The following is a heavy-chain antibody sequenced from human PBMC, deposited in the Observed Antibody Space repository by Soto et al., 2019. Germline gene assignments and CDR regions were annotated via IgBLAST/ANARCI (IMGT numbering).Heavy chain of an antibody. D-gene: IGHD3-10*01. CDR1: GFTFSTYA. CDR2: ILHDETP. CDR3: AKDLFPTSCQRFFFES. Sequence: EVKLLESGGGLVQPGGSLRLSCAASGFTFSTYAMTWVRQAPGRGLEWVSTILHDETPFYTDSVKGRFTISRDNVRGTLYLHMKGLRVDDAALYYCAKDLFPTSCQRFFFESWGQGSLVTVSS. V-gene: IGHV3-23*01. J-gene: IGHJ4*02.